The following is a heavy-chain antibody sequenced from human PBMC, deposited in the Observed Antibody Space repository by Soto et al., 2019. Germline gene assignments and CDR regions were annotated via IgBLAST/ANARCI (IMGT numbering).Heavy chain of an antibody. V-gene: IGHV3-21*01. CDR3: ARDRNLDYYYYYGMDV. CDR2: ISSSSSYI. D-gene: IGHD1-1*01. J-gene: IGHJ6*02. Sequence: GGSLRLSCAASGFTFSSYSMNWVRQAPGKGLEWVSSISSSSSYIYYADSVKGRFTISRDNAKNSLYLQMNSLRAEDTAVYYCARDRNLDYYYYYGMDVWGPGTTVTVSS. CDR1: GFTFSSYS.